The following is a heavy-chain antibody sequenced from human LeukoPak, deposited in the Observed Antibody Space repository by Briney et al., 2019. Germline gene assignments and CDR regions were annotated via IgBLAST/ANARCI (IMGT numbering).Heavy chain of an antibody. Sequence: PGGSLRLSCAASGFTFSSYWMSWVRQAPGKGLEWVANIKQDGSEKYYVDSVKGRFTISRDNAKNSLYLQMNSLRAEDTAVYYCARVQAGDCGGYYFFYFDYWGQGTLVTVSS. CDR1: GFTFSSYW. V-gene: IGHV3-7*01. J-gene: IGHJ4*02. CDR3: ARVQAGDCGGYYFFYFDY. D-gene: IGHD3-22*01. CDR2: IKQDGSEK.